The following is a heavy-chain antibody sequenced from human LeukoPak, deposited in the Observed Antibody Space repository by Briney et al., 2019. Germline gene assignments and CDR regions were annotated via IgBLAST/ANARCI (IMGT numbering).Heavy chain of an antibody. J-gene: IGHJ4*02. CDR2: ISGSGGST. V-gene: IGHV3-23*01. Sequence: GGSLRLSCAASGFTFSSYAMSWVRQAPGKGLEWVSAISGSGGSTYYADSVKGRFTISRDNSKNTLYLQMNSLRAEDTAVYCCAKSIVVVPAAIDYWGQGTLVTVSS. D-gene: IGHD2-2*01. CDR1: GFTFSSYA. CDR3: AKSIVVVPAAIDY.